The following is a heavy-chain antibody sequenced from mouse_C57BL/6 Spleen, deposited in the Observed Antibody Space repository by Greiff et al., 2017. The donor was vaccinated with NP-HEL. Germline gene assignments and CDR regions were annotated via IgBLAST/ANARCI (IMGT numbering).Heavy chain of an antibody. J-gene: IGHJ2*01. V-gene: IGHV1-7*01. CDR2: INPSSGYT. D-gene: IGHD2-4*01. CDR1: GYTFTSYW. CDR3: ARSEELRPYYFDY. Sequence: VHLVESGAELAKPGASVKLSCKASGYTFTSYWMHWVKQRPGQGLEWIGYINPSSGYTKYNQKFKDKATLTADKSSSTAYMQLSSLTYEDSAVYYCARSEELRPYYFDYWGQGTTLTVSS.